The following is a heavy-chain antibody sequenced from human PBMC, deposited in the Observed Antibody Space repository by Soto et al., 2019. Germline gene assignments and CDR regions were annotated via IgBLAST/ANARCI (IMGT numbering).Heavy chain of an antibody. V-gene: IGHV4-34*01. J-gene: IGHJ4*02. CDR3: ARRGAAPGIRAYYFDY. Sequence: SETLSLTCAVYGGSFSGYYWSWIRQHPGKGLEWIGFIYHGGSTYYNPSLKSRVTTAVATSKNQFSLKLSSVTAADTAVYYCARRGAAPGIRAYYFDYWGQGTLVTVSS. D-gene: IGHD6-13*01. CDR1: GGSFSGYY. CDR2: IYHGGST.